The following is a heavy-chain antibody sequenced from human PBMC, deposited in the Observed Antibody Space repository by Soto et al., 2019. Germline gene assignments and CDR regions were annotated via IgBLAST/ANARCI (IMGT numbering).Heavy chain of an antibody. Sequence: GGSLRLSCAASGFTFDDYAMHWVRQAPGKGLEWVSGISWNSGSIGYADSVKGRFTISRDNAKNSLYLQMNSLRAEDTALYYCAKTFGYDILTGYRSRNSGMDVWGQGTTVTVSS. D-gene: IGHD3-9*01. J-gene: IGHJ6*02. CDR1: GFTFDDYA. CDR2: ISWNSGSI. CDR3: AKTFGYDILTGYRSRNSGMDV. V-gene: IGHV3-9*01.